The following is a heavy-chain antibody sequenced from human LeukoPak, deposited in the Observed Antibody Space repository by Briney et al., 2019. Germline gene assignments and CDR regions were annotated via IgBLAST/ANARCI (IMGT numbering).Heavy chain of an antibody. CDR3: ATGRCVATKLGYDLDY. D-gene: IGHD5-12*01. CDR2: INAGNGNT. J-gene: IGHJ4*02. V-gene: IGHV1-3*01. CDR1: GYTFTDYA. Sequence: ASVKVSCKTSGYTFTDYAMHWVRQAPGQRLEWMGWINAGNGNTNYSQKCHDRVTISRDTSASTAYMELRGLRSEDMVVYYCATGRCVATKLGYDLDYWGQGTLVTVSS.